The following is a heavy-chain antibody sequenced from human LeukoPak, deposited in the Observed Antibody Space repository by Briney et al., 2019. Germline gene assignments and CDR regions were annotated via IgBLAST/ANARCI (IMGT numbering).Heavy chain of an antibody. J-gene: IGHJ4*02. V-gene: IGHV3-30*04. CDR1: GFTFSSYA. Sequence: GGSLRLSCAASGFTFSSYAMHWVRQAPGKGLEWVAVISYDGRNKYYADSVKGRFTISRDNSKNTLYLQMNSLRAEDTAVYYCARDAPHYGSGSYKPWRDYFDYWGQGTLVTVSS. CDR3: ARDAPHYGSGSYKPWRDYFDY. D-gene: IGHD3-10*01. CDR2: ISYDGRNK.